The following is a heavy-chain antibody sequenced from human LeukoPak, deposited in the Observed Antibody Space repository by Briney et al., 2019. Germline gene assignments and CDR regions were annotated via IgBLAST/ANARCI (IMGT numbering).Heavy chain of an antibody. Sequence: ASETLSLTCTVSGGSISSYYWSWIRQPPGKGLEWIGYIYYSGSTNYNPSLKSRVTISVDTSKNQFSLKLSSVTAADTAVYYCARGPTYYDFWSGSPSYNWFDPWGQGTLVTVSS. D-gene: IGHD3-3*01. CDR3: ARGPTYYDFWSGSPSYNWFDP. CDR1: GGSISSYY. V-gene: IGHV4-59*01. CDR2: IYYSGST. J-gene: IGHJ5*02.